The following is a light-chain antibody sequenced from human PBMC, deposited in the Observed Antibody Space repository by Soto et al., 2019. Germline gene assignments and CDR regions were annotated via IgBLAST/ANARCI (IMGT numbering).Light chain of an antibody. V-gene: IGKV1-39*01. CDR3: QQSFSTPRT. CDR2: AAS. Sequence: DIQMTQAPSSLSGSVGDRVSITGRASQSISNYLNWYQQKPGKAPNLLIYAASSLQSGVPSRFSGSGSGTDFTLTISSLQPEDFATYYCQQSFSTPRTFGQGTKVDIK. J-gene: IGKJ1*01. CDR1: QSISNY.